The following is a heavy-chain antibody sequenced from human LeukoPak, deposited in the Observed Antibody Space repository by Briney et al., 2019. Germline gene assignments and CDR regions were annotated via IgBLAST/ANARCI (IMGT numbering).Heavy chain of an antibody. CDR1: GYTFTGYY. Sequence: ASVKVSCKASGYTFTGYYMHWVRQAPGQGPEWMGWINPNSGGTNYAQKFQGRVTMTRDTSISTAYMELSRLRSDDTAVYYCARDGGIVGAAYFDYWGQGTLVTVSS. V-gene: IGHV1-2*02. CDR2: INPNSGGT. CDR3: ARDGGIVGAAYFDY. D-gene: IGHD1-26*01. J-gene: IGHJ4*02.